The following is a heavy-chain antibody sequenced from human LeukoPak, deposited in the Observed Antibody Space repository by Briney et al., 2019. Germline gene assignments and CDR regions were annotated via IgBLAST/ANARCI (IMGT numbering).Heavy chain of an antibody. V-gene: IGHV4-38-2*02. D-gene: IGHD3-3*01. Sequence: SETLSLTCTVSHYSLSSCYYWGWIRQPPEKGLEWIGSIYHSGSTFYNPTLKSRVTISVDTSKNQFSLKLNSVTAADTAVYYCARVPHGETIFGVVLYWFDPWGQGTLVTVFS. J-gene: IGHJ5*02. CDR3: ARVPHGETIFGVVLYWFDP. CDR1: HYSLSSCYY. CDR2: IYHSGST.